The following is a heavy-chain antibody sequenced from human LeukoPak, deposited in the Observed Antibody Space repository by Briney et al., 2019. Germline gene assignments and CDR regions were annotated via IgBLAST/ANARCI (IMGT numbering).Heavy chain of an antibody. J-gene: IGHJ4*02. V-gene: IGHV4-30-4*08. CDR2: IYYSGST. Sequence: SQTLSPTCTVSGGSISSGDYYWSWIRQPPGKGLEWIGYIYYSGSTYYNPSLKSRVTISGDTSKNQFSLKLSSVTAADTAVYSCARGEWYFDYWGQGTLVTVSS. CDR1: GGSISSGDYY. CDR3: ARGEWYFDY. D-gene: IGHD3-3*01.